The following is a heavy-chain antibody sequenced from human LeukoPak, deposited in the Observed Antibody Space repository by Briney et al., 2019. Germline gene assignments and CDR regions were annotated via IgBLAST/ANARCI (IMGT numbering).Heavy chain of an antibody. J-gene: IGHJ6*02. CDR2: IYPGDSDT. Sequence: GESLKISCRGSGYSFTSYWIVWVRQMPGKGLEWMGIIYPGDSDTRYSPSFEGQVTISADKSRSTAYLQWSRLKASDTAMYYCARHPNYYYGMDVWGQGTTVTVSS. CDR1: GYSFTSYW. V-gene: IGHV5-51*01. CDR3: ARHPNYYYGMDV.